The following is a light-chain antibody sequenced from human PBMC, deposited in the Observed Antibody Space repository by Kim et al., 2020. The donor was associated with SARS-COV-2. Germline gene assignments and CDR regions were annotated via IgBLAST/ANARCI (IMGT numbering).Light chain of an antibody. CDR2: DAS. CDR1: QGISKF. V-gene: IGKV1-33*01. CDR3: QQFDDTYT. J-gene: IGKJ2*01. Sequence: LAASVGDRVTITCQASQGISKFLNWYQQRPGKAPKLLIYDASGLQTGVPSRFSGSGSGTHFTFTITSLQPEDIGTYFCQQFDDTYTFGQGTKLEI.